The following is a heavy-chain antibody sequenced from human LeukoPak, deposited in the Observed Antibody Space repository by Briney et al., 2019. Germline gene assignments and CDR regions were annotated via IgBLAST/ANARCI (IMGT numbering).Heavy chain of an antibody. Sequence: GESLKISCKASGYTFTGYYMHWVRQAPGQGLEWMGVINPGGSWTSYAQKFQGRVTMTRDMSTSTDYMELSSLRSEDTAVYYCARDNSVGDTAWWFDPWGQGTLVTVSS. CDR3: ARDNSVGDTAWWFDP. CDR1: GYTFTGYY. V-gene: IGHV1-46*01. J-gene: IGHJ5*02. CDR2: INPGGSWT. D-gene: IGHD1-26*01.